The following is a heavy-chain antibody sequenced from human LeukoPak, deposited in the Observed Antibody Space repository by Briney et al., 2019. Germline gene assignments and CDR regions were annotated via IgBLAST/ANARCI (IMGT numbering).Heavy chain of an antibody. D-gene: IGHD6-13*01. CDR1: GFTFSSYW. CDR2: IKQDGSEK. Sequence: GGSLRLSCAAPGFTFSSYWMSWVRQAPGKGLEWVANIKQDGSEKYYVDSVKGRFTISRDNAKNSLYLQMNSLRAEDTAVYYCARDRTHSSSSSTWLDYWGQGTLVTVSS. V-gene: IGHV3-7*01. CDR3: ARDRTHSSSSSTWLDY. J-gene: IGHJ4*02.